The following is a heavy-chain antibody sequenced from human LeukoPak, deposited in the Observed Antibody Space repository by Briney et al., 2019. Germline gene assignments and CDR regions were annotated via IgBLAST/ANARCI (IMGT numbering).Heavy chain of an antibody. J-gene: IGHJ4*02. V-gene: IGHV1-8*03. D-gene: IGHD3-10*01. CDR3: ARGGGYYGSGSYYNWRV. CDR1: GYTFTSYD. Sequence: GASVKVSCKASGYTFTSYDINWVRQATGQGLEWMGWMNPNSGNTGYAQKFQGRVTITRNTSISTAYMELSSLRSEDTAVYYCARGGGYYGSGSYYNWRVWGQGTLVTVSS. CDR2: MNPNSGNT.